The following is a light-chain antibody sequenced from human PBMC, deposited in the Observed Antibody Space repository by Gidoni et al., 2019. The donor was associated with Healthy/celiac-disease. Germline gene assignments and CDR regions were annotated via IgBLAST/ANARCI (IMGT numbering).Light chain of an antibody. V-gene: IGKV4-1*01. J-gene: IGKJ2*02. CDR2: WAS. CDR1: QSVLYSSNNKNY. Sequence: DIVITQSQDSLAVSLGERATINCKSSQSVLYSSNNKNYLAWYQQKPGQPPKLLIYWASTRESGVPDRFSGSGSGTDFTLTISSLQAEDVAVYYCQQYYSTLRRTFGQGTKLEIK. CDR3: QQYYSTLRRT.